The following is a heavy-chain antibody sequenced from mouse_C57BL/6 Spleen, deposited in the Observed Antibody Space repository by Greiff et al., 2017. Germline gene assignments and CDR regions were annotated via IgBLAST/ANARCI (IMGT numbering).Heavy chain of an antibody. CDR3: ARDITTGRFDV. CDR2: ISDGGSYT. D-gene: IGHD1-1*01. Sequence: EVQRVESGGGLVKPGGSLKLSCAASGFTFSSYAMSWVRQTPEKRLEWVATISDGGSYTYYPDNVKGRFTISRDNAKNNLYLQMSHLKSEDTAMYYCARDITTGRFDVWGTGTTVTVSS. J-gene: IGHJ1*03. CDR1: GFTFSSYA. V-gene: IGHV5-4*01.